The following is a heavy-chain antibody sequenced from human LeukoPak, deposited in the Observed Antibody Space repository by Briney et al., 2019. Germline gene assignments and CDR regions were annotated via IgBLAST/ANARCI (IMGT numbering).Heavy chain of an antibody. CDR2: IYTSGST. Sequence: SETLSLTCTVSGGSISSGSYYWSWIRQPAGKGLEWIGRIYTSGSTNYNPSLKSRVTISVDTSKNQFSLKLSPVTAADTAVYYCARGSGSYFIGYYYYMDVWGKGTTVTVSS. CDR3: ARGSGSYFIGYYYYMDV. CDR1: GGSISSGSYY. V-gene: IGHV4-61*02. J-gene: IGHJ6*03. D-gene: IGHD1-26*01.